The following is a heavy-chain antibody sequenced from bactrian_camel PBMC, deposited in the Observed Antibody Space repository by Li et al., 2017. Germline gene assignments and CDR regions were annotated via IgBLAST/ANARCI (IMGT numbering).Heavy chain of an antibody. CDR2: IATGSGNT. CDR1: GYTYNRNC. J-gene: IGHJ4*01. D-gene: IGHD1*01. V-gene: IGHV3S6*01. Sequence: HVQLVESGGGSVQAGESLRLSCVASGYTYNRNCMAWFRQAPGKEREGVARIATGSGNTYYADSVKGRFTISQDNAKNTVYLQMNSLKPEDTAVYYCVPVALEERDGLVSCARWSQGTQVTVS.